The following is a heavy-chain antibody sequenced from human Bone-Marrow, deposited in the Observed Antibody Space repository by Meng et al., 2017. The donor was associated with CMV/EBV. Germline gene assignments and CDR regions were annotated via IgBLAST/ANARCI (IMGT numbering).Heavy chain of an antibody. Sequence: GGSLRLSCEAPGFPFSTYSMNWVRQAPGKGLEWVSYISSSSSTIYYADSVKGRFTISRDNAKNSLYLQMNSLRAEDTAVYYCARFYYDFWSGYKHYYYGKDVWGQGTTVTVSS. J-gene: IGHJ6*02. CDR1: GFPFSTYS. V-gene: IGHV3-48*04. CDR2: ISSSSSTI. D-gene: IGHD3-3*01. CDR3: ARFYYDFWSGYKHYYYGKDV.